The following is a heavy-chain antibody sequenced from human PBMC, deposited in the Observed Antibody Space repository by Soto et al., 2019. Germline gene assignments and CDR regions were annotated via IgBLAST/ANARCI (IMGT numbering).Heavy chain of an antibody. CDR1: GFTFSSYS. V-gene: IGHV3-48*01. CDR2: ISSSSSTI. CDR3: ARSNRGTSGWYKDFQH. D-gene: IGHD6-19*01. Sequence: GGSLRLSCAASGFTFSSYSMNWVRQAPGKGLEWVSYISSSSSTIYYADSVKGRFTISRDNAKNSLYLQMNSLRAEDTAVYYYARSNRGTSGWYKDFQHWGQGTLVTVSS. J-gene: IGHJ1*01.